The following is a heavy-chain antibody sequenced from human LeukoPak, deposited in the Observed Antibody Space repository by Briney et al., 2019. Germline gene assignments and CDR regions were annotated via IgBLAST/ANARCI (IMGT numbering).Heavy chain of an antibody. J-gene: IGHJ5*02. Sequence: SETLSLTCTVSGGSISSYYWSWIRQPAGKGLEWIGRIYSSGSTNYNPSLKSRVTMSVDTSKKQFSLKLSSVTAADTAVYYCARVITVTTRFDPWGQGTLVTVSS. CDR2: IYSSGST. CDR1: GGSISSYY. V-gene: IGHV4-4*07. D-gene: IGHD4-17*01. CDR3: ARVITVTTRFDP.